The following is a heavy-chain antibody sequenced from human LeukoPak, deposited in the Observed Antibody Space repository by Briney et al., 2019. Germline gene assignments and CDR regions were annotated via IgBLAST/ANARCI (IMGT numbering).Heavy chain of an antibody. CDR2: IQSDGGNE. V-gene: IGHV3-30*02. CDR3: VRDGAHWDLDY. D-gene: IGHD7-27*01. Sequence: GGSLRLSCAASGFSFSTSGMHWIRQAPGKGLVWVAFIQSDGGNEYYADSVKGRFTISRDNSKNTVHLQMNSLRAEDTAMYYCVRDGAHWDLDYWGQGTLVTVSS. J-gene: IGHJ4*02. CDR1: GFSFSTSG.